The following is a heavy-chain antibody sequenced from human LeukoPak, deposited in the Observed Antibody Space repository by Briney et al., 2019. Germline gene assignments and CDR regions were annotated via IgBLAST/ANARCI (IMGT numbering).Heavy chain of an antibody. CDR1: GGTFSSYA. CDR2: IIPILGIA. Sequence: SVKVSCKASGGTFSSYAISWVRQAPGQGLEWMGRIIPILGIANYAQKFQGWVTMTRDTSISTAYMELSRLRSDDTAVFFCARDGDGYTNGNFDYWGQGTLVTVSS. J-gene: IGHJ4*02. CDR3: ARDGDGYTNGNFDY. D-gene: IGHD5-24*01. V-gene: IGHV1-69*04.